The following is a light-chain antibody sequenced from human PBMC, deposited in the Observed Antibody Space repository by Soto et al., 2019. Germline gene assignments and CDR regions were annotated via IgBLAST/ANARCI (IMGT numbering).Light chain of an antibody. Sequence: QSVLTQPPSVSAAPGQKATISCSGSSSNIGNNIVSWYQQLPGTAPKLLIYEDNKRPSGIPDRFSGSKSGTSATLGITGLQTGDKADYYCASWDGGLSGGVFGGGTKLTVL. J-gene: IGLJ2*01. CDR2: EDN. CDR3: ASWDGGLSGGV. CDR1: SSNIGNNI. V-gene: IGLV1-51*02.